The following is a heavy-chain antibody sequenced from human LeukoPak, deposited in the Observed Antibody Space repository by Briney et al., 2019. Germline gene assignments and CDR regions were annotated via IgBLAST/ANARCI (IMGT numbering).Heavy chain of an antibody. J-gene: IGHJ6*03. V-gene: IGHV1-2*02. CDR1: GYTFTSYG. CDR3: ARGSGNYYYYYYMDV. D-gene: IGHD1-26*01. Sequence: ASVKVSCKASGYTFTSYGISWVRQAPGQGLEWMGWINPNSGGTNYAQKFQGRVTMTRDTSISTAYMELSRLRSDDTAVYYCARGSGNYYYYYYMDVWGKGTTVTVSS. CDR2: INPNSGGT.